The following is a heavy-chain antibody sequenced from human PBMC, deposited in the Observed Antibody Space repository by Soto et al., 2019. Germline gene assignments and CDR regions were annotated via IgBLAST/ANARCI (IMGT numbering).Heavy chain of an antibody. CDR3: ARHYGSGSYYDY. Sequence: GGSLRLSCAASGFTISSNYMSWVRQAPGKGLEWVSVIYSGGSTYYADSVKGRFTISRDNSKNTLYLQMNSLRAEDTAVYYCARHYGSGSYYDYWGQGTLVTVSS. D-gene: IGHD3-10*01. V-gene: IGHV3-53*01. CDR1: GFTISSNY. CDR2: IYSGGST. J-gene: IGHJ4*02.